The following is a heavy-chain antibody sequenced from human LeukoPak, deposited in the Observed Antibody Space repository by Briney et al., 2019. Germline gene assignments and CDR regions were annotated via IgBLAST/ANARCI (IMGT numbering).Heavy chain of an antibody. CDR2: INHSGSN. J-gene: IGHJ4*02. D-gene: IGHD6-13*01. CDR3: ARVKIAAAGTKFWAIDY. CDR1: GGSFSGYY. Sequence: SETLSLTCAVYGGSFSGYYWSWIRQPPEKGLEWIGEINHSGSNNYNPSLKSRVTISVDTSKNQFSLKLSSVTAADTAVYYCARVKIAAAGTKFWAIDYWGQGTLVTVSS. V-gene: IGHV4-34*01.